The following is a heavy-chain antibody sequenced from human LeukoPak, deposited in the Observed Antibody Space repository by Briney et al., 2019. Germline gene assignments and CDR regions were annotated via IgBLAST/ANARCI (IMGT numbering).Heavy chain of an antibody. CDR2: IKQDGSEK. CDR1: GFSFSNYW. Sequence: PGGSLRLSCTASGFSFSNYWMSWVRQAPGKGLEWVANIKQDGSEKYYVDSVKGRFTISRDNAKNSLYLQMNSLRAEDTAVYYCARDRPYSSGWYYFDYWGQGTLVTVSS. J-gene: IGHJ4*02. D-gene: IGHD6-19*01. CDR3: ARDRPYSSGWYYFDY. V-gene: IGHV3-7*03.